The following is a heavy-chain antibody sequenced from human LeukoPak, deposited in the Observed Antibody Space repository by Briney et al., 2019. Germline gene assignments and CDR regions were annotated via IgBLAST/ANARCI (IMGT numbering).Heavy chain of an antibody. CDR3: ARDHDYGFDY. CDR1: GFTVSSNY. Sequence: PGGSLRLSCAASGFTVSSNYMIWVRQAPGKGLEWVSVIYSGGSTYYADSVKGRFTISRDNAKNSLYLQMNSLRDEDTAVYYCARDHDYGFDYWGQGILVTVSS. V-gene: IGHV3-53*01. J-gene: IGHJ4*02. CDR2: IYSGGST. D-gene: IGHD4/OR15-4a*01.